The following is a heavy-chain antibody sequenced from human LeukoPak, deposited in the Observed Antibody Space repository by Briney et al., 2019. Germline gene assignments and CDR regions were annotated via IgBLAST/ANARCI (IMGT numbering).Heavy chain of an antibody. CDR3: AKNLGTYGGNESVHAFDI. D-gene: IGHD4-23*01. CDR2: IWYDGSNK. J-gene: IGHJ3*02. Sequence: GRSLRLSCAASGFTFSSYGMHLVRQAPGKGLEWVAVIWYDGSNKYYADSVKGRFTISRDNSKNTLYLQMNSLRAEDTAVYYCAKNLGTYGGNESVHAFDIWGQGTMVTVSS. V-gene: IGHV3-33*06. CDR1: GFTFSSYG.